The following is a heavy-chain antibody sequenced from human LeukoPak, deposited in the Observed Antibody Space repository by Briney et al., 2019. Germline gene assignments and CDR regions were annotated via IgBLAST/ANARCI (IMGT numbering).Heavy chain of an antibody. J-gene: IGHJ4*02. D-gene: IGHD4-17*01. CDR3: ANEIRPNDY. Sequence: GGSLRLSCTASGFAFSSYAMSWVRQAPGKGLEWVSAISISGDTTYYADAVKGRFTISRDNSKNTVYLQMNSLRAEDTAVYYCANEIRPNDYWGQGTLVTVSS. CDR1: GFAFSSYA. V-gene: IGHV3-23*01. CDR2: ISISGDTT.